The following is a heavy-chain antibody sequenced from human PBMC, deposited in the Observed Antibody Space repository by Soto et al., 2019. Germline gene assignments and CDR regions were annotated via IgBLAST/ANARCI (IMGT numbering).Heavy chain of an antibody. CDR2: IYYSGTT. Sequence: PSETLSLTCTVSSASISSSSYTWGWIRQPPGKGLEWIGYIYYSGTTYYNPSLKSRVTISVDTSKNQFSLKLSSVTAADTAVYYCARAGGLGAVAVDYWGQATLVTVSS. J-gene: IGHJ4*02. CDR3: ARAGGLGAVAVDY. CDR1: SASISSSSYT. V-gene: IGHV4-39*07. D-gene: IGHD6-19*01.